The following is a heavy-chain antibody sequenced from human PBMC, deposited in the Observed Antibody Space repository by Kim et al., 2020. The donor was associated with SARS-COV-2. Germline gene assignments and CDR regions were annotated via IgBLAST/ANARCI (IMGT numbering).Heavy chain of an antibody. CDR3: ARETVVVPASGDYYYGMDV. CDR1: GYTFIGYY. J-gene: IGHJ6*02. D-gene: IGHD2-2*01. Sequence: ASVKVSCKASGYTFIGYYMHWVRQAPGQGLEWMGWINPNSGGTNYAQKSQGWVTMTRDTSISTAYMELSRLRSGDTAVYYCARETVVVPASGDYYYGMDVWGQGTTVTVSS. V-gene: IGHV1-2*04. CDR2: INPNSGGT.